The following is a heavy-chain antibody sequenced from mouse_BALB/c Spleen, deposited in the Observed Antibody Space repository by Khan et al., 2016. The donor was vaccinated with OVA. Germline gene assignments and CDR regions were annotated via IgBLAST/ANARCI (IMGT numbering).Heavy chain of an antibody. V-gene: IGHV14-3*02. Sequence: VQLQQSGAELVKPGASVKLSCTTSGFNIKDTYMHWVKQRPEQGLEWIGRIDPANGNTKYDPKFQGKATITADTSSNTAYLQLSRLTSEDTAVYYCARGYGNYNYAMDYWGQGTSVTVSS. CDR2: IDPANGNT. CDR1: GFNIKDTY. CDR3: ARGYGNYNYAMDY. D-gene: IGHD2-10*02. J-gene: IGHJ4*01.